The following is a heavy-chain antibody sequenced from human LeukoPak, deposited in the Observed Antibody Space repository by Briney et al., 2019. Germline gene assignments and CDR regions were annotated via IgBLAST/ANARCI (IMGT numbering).Heavy chain of an antibody. CDR3: ARDPELYGSGIPWFDP. CDR1: GYTFTSYD. J-gene: IGHJ5*02. D-gene: IGHD3-10*01. Sequence: GASVKVSCKASGYTFTSYDINWVRQATGQGLEWMGWMNPNSGNTGYAQKFQGRVTMTRNTSISTAYMELSSLRSEDTSVYYCARDPELYGSGIPWFDPWGQGTLVTVSS. CDR2: MNPNSGNT. V-gene: IGHV1-8*01.